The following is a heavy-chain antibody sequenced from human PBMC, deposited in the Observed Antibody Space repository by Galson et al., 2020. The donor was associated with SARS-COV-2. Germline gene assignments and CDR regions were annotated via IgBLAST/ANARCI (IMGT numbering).Heavy chain of an antibody. CDR3: ARDTGLYYSYSLDV. D-gene: IGHD2-8*02. V-gene: IGHV4-4*07. Sequence: ASETLSLTCTVSGDSIFTHYWAWIRQPAGKGLEWIGRIYPSGNTKYNPSLKTRVTMSVDTSRNQFSLQLNSVTAADTAVYYCARDTGLYYSYSLDVWGQGTTVTVSS. J-gene: IGHJ6*02. CDR1: GDSIFTHY. CDR2: IYPSGNT.